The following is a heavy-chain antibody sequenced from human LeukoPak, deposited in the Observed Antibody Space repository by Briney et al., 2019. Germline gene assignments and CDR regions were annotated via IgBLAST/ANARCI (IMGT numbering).Heavy chain of an antibody. Sequence: GGSLRLSCAASGFTFSSYEMNWVRQAPGKGLEWVSSISRSATTIYYADSVKGLFTISRDNAKNSLYLQMNSLRAEDTAVYYCARVGVFSSSWLLHWGQGTLVTVSS. CDR1: GFTFSSYE. CDR2: ISRSATTI. J-gene: IGHJ4*02. V-gene: IGHV3-48*03. CDR3: ARVGVFSSSWLLH. D-gene: IGHD6-13*01.